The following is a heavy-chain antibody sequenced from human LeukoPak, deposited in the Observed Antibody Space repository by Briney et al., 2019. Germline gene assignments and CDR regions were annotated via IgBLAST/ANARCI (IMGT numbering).Heavy chain of an antibody. Sequence: PSQTLSLTCTVSGGSISSGSYYWSWIRQPAGKGLEWIGRIYTSGSTNYNPSLKSRVTISVGTSKNQFSLKLSSVTAADTAVYYCARSIVVVPAAISPFDYWGQGTLVTVSS. CDR1: GGSISSGSYY. CDR2: IYTSGST. J-gene: IGHJ4*02. V-gene: IGHV4-61*02. CDR3: ARSIVVVPAAISPFDY. D-gene: IGHD2-2*01.